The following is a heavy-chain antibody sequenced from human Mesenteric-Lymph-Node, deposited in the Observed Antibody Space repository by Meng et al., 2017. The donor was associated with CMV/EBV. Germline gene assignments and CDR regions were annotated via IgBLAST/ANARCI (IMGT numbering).Heavy chain of an antibody. CDR2: INTKTVEP. CDR1: YTFPAYG. D-gene: IGHD3-10*01. CDR3: ARGKLLWFGESVDWFDS. J-gene: IGHJ5*01. V-gene: IGHV7-4-1*02. Sequence: YTFPAYGLSWVRQAPGQGLEWMGWINTKTVEPTYAQGFTGRFVFSLDTSVSTSFLHISGLKPEDTAIYFCARGKLLWFGESVDWFDSWGHGTLVTVSS.